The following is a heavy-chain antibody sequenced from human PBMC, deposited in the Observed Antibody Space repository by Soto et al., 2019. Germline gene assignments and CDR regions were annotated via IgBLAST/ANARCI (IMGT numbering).Heavy chain of an antibody. V-gene: IGHV3-23*01. CDR2: ISGSGGST. CDR1: GFTFSSYA. Sequence: GGSLRLSCAASGFTFSSYAMSWVRQAPGRGLEWVSAISGSGGSTYYADSVKGRFTISRDNSKNTLYLQMNSLRAEDTAVYYCANTLKGRGYYANYYYYYGMDVWGQGTTVTVSS. CDR3: ANTLKGRGYYANYYYYYGMDV. J-gene: IGHJ6*02. D-gene: IGHD3-3*01.